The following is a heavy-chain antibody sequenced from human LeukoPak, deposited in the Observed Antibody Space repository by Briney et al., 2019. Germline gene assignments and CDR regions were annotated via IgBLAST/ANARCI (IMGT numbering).Heavy chain of an antibody. D-gene: IGHD1-14*01. V-gene: IGHV1-69*06. CDR1: GGTFSSYA. CDR2: IIPIFGTA. CDR3: ARSSGRSPNRDYMDV. J-gene: IGHJ6*03. Sequence: ASVKVSCKASGGTFSSYAISWVRQAPGQGLEWMGGIIPIFGTANYAQKFQGRVTITADKSTGTAYMELSSLRSEDTAVYYCARSSGRSPNRDYMDVWGKGTTVTISS.